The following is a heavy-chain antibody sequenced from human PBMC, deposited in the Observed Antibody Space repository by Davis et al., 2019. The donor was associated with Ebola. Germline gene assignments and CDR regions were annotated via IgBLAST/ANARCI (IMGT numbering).Heavy chain of an antibody. D-gene: IGHD6-13*01. CDR2: ISSSGSTI. V-gene: IGHV3-21*04. J-gene: IGHJ4*02. Sequence: GESLKISCAASGFTFSSYAMHWVRQAPGKGLEWVSSISSSGSTIYYADSVKGRFTISRDNAKNSLYLQMNSLRAEDTAVYYCAKRYHSSSWGQGTLVTVSS. CDR1: GFTFSSYA. CDR3: AKRYHSSS.